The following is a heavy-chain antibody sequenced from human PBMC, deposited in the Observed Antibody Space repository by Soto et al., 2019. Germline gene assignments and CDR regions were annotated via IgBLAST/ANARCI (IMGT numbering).Heavy chain of an antibody. V-gene: IGHV4-59*01. D-gene: IGHD3-10*01. CDR3: ARHEGWFGAAGI. Sequence: SETLSLTCTVSGGSISSYYWSWIRQPPGEGLEWSGYSYYSGSTNYNPSLKSRVTISVDTSKNQFSLKLSSVTAADTAVYCWARHEGWFGAAGIRGQGTLDTVS. J-gene: IGHJ4*02. CDR1: GGSISSYY. CDR2: SYYSGST.